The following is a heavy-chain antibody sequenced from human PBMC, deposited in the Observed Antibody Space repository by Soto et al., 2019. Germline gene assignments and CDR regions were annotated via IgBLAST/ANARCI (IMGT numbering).Heavy chain of an antibody. CDR3: AKDLSCSGGSCYSAYYYGMDV. D-gene: IGHD2-15*01. V-gene: IGHV3-30*18. CDR1: GFTFSSYG. Sequence: QVQLVESGGGVVQPGRSLRLSCAASGFTFSSYGMHWVRQAPGKGLEWVAVISYDGSNKYYADSVKGRFTISRDNSKNTLYLQMNSLRAEDTAVYYCAKDLSCSGGSCYSAYYYGMDVWGQGTTVTVSS. J-gene: IGHJ6*02. CDR2: ISYDGSNK.